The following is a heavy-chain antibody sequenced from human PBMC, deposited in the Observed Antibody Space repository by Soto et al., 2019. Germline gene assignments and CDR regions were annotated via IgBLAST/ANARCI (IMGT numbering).Heavy chain of an antibody. V-gene: IGHV1-46*01. Sequence: ASVKVSCKASGYTFTSYYMHWVRQAPGQGLEWMGIINPSGGGTSYAQKFQGRVTMTRDTSTSTVYMELSSLRSEDTAVYYCAADYGDPKGYYYYGMDVWGQGTTVTVSS. J-gene: IGHJ6*02. CDR1: GYTFTSYY. D-gene: IGHD4-17*01. CDR3: AADYGDPKGYYYYGMDV. CDR2: INPSGGGT.